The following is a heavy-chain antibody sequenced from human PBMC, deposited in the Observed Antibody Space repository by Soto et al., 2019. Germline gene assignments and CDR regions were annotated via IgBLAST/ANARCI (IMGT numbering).Heavy chain of an antibody. D-gene: IGHD4-17*01. CDR1: GFTFSSYS. Sequence: PGGSLRLSCAASGFTFSSYSMNWVRQAPGKGLEWVSSISYGSSYIYYADSVKGRFTISRDNAKNSLSLQMNSLRAEDTAVYYCARPMTTVTTTANYYFDYWGRGTLITVSS. CDR3: ARPMTTVTTTANYYFDY. J-gene: IGHJ4*02. CDR2: ISYGSSYI. V-gene: IGHV3-21*01.